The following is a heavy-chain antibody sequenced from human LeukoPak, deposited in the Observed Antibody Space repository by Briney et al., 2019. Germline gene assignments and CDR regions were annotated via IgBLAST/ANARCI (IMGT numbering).Heavy chain of an antibody. V-gene: IGHV3-74*01. CDR3: ATKQWLAPPPDS. Sequence: GGSLRLSCAASGFTFSKYWVLWVRQSPGKGLESFSRINTDGTVTTYADSVKGRFTVSRDNADNTMFLQMNSVRDEDTAVYYCATKQWLAPPPDSWGQGTPVTVSP. CDR1: GFTFSKYW. J-gene: IGHJ4*02. CDR2: INTDGTVT. D-gene: IGHD6-19*01.